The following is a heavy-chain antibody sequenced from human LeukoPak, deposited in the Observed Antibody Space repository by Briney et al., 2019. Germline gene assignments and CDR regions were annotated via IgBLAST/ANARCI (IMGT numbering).Heavy chain of an antibody. J-gene: IGHJ3*02. D-gene: IGHD2-2*01. CDR1: GFTFSDYA. V-gene: IGHV3-30*04. Sequence: PGGSLRLSCAASGFTFSDYAMHWVRQAPGKGLEWVAVISYDGSYKYYADSVKGRFTISRDNSKNTLYLQMNSLRAEDTALYYCAKGSYAYGYQLLSFRDAFDIWGQGTMVTVSS. CDR2: ISYDGSYK. CDR3: AKGSYAYGYQLLSFRDAFDI.